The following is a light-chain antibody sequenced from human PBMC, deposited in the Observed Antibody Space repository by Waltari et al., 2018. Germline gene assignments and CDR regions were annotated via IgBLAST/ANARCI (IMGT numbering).Light chain of an antibody. Sequence: QSALTQPASVSGSLGQSITISCTGTAANVGNYNLISWYQQHPGKAPKLIIFEVNKRPPGVSSRFSGSKSGNTASLTISGLQAEDEADYHCCSYAYSNTLTFGGGTKLTVL. CDR1: AANVGNYNL. J-gene: IGLJ3*02. CDR2: EVN. V-gene: IGLV2-23*02. CDR3: CSYAYSNTLT.